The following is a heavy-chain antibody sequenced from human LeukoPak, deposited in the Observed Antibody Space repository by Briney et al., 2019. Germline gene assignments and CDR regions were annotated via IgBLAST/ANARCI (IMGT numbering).Heavy chain of an antibody. CDR3: AKDVQYYYGSGSLDY. D-gene: IGHD3-10*01. V-gene: IGHV3-30*01. CDR2: ISYDGSNK. J-gene: IGHJ4*02. Sequence: GGSLRLSCAASGFTFSSYAMHWVRQAPGKGLEWVAVISYDGSNKYYADSVKGRFTISRDNSKNTLYLQMNSLRAEDTAVYYCAKDVQYYYGSGSLDYWGQGTLVTVSS. CDR1: GFTFSSYA.